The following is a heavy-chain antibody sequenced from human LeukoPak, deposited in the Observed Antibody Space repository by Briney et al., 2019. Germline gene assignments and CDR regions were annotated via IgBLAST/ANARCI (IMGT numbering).Heavy chain of an antibody. Sequence: PSETLSLTCTVSGGSISSSSYYWGWIRQPPGKGLEWIGSIYYSGSTYYNPSLKSRVTISVDTSKNQFSLKLSSVTAADTAVYYCASQGITMVRGVIVRDYWGQGTLVTVSS. J-gene: IGHJ4*02. CDR3: ASQGITMVRGVIVRDY. CDR1: GGSISSSSYY. V-gene: IGHV4-39*01. CDR2: IYYSGST. D-gene: IGHD3-10*01.